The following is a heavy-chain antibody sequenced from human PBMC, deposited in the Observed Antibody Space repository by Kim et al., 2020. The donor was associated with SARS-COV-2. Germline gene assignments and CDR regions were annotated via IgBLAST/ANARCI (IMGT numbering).Heavy chain of an antibody. J-gene: IGHJ4*02. CDR1: GYTFTSYG. D-gene: IGHD4-17*01. CDR3: AIIGDYGGNSYYFNY. CDR2: ISAYNGNT. V-gene: IGHV1-18*04. Sequence: ASVKVSCKASGYTFTSYGISWVRQAPGQGLEWMGWISAYNGNTNYAQKLQGRVTMTTDTSTSTAYMELRSLRSDDTAVYYCAIIGDYGGNSYYFNYWGQGTLVTVSS.